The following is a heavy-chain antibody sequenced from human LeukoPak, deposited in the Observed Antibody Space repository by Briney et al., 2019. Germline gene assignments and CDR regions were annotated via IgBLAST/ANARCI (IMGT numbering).Heavy chain of an antibody. J-gene: IGHJ4*02. Sequence: GGSLRLSCVASGFTFSSYSMNWVRQAPGKGLEWVSSISSSSSYIYYADSVKGRFTISRDNAKNSLYLQMNSLRAEDTAVYYCARSWIRANLDYWGRGTLVTVSS. CDR2: ISSSSSYI. CDR1: GFTFSSYS. D-gene: IGHD5-18*01. CDR3: ARSWIRANLDY. V-gene: IGHV3-21*01.